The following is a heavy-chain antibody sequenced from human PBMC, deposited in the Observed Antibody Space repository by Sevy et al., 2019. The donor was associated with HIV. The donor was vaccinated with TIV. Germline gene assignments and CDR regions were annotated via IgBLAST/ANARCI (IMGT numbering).Heavy chain of an antibody. CDR1: GGSISSDSYY. V-gene: IGHV4-39*01. CDR2: IYYTGST. CDR3: ARPSSLYYYYAMDV. J-gene: IGHJ6*02. Sequence: SETLSLTCIVSGGSISSDSYYWGWIRQPPGKGLEWIGSIYYTGSTYYNPSLKSRVTISSDTSKNQFSLRLSSVTAADTALYFCARPSSLYYYYAMDVWGQGTMVTVSS. D-gene: IGHD3-10*01.